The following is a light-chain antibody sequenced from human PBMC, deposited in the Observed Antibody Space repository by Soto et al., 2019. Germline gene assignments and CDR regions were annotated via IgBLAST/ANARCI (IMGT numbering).Light chain of an antibody. V-gene: IGLV1-40*01. CDR3: LSLNITLSVV. CDR2: GNS. J-gene: IGLJ2*01. CDR1: SSNIGAGYG. Sequence: QSVLTQPPSVSGAPGQRVTISCTGSSSNIGAGYGVHWYQQLPGTAPKLLIYGNSNRPSGVPDRFSGSKSGTSASLAITGLQVEFEGDYYLLSLNITLSVVFGGGTNQT.